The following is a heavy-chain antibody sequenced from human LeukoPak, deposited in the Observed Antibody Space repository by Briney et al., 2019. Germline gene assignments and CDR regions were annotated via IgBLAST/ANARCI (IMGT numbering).Heavy chain of an antibody. CDR2: ISHSEST. CDR1: GGSFNGYY. CDR3: ASSYGSGSYYIYYGMDV. J-gene: IGHJ6*02. D-gene: IGHD3-10*01. Sequence: SETLSLTCAVYGGSFNGYYWSWIRQPPGKGLEWIGEISHSESTNYNPSLKSRITISVDTSKNQFSLKLTSVTAADTAVYYCASSYGSGSYYIYYGMDVWGQGTTVTVSS. V-gene: IGHV4-34*01.